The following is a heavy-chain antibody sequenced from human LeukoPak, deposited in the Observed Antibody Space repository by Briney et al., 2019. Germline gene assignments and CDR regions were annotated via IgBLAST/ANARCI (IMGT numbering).Heavy chain of an antibody. CDR1: GYTFTSYD. D-gene: IGHD4-23*01. CDR3: ASFYGGKGAFDY. Sequence: ASVKVSCKASGYTFTSYDINWVRQATGQGLEWMGWVNPNSGNTGYAQKFQGRVTMTRNTSISTAYMELSSLRSEDTAVYYCASFYGGKGAFDYWGQGTLVTVSS. J-gene: IGHJ4*02. CDR2: VNPNSGNT. V-gene: IGHV1-8*01.